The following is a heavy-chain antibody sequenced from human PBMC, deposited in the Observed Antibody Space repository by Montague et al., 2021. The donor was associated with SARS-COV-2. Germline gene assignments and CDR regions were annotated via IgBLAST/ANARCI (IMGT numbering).Heavy chain of an antibody. CDR3: ARRGYYDSVGYNWHLDL. V-gene: IGHV4-4*09. Sequence: SETLSLTCTVSGGSINDHYRSWIRQSPGKGLEWIGYISSNGKTNYNPSLRSRVTLSADTSRNEFSLKLDSVTAADTAVYFCARRGYYDSVGYNWHLDLWGRGMLVTVSS. CDR2: ISSNGKT. D-gene: IGHD3-22*01. CDR1: GGSINDHY. J-gene: IGHJ2*01.